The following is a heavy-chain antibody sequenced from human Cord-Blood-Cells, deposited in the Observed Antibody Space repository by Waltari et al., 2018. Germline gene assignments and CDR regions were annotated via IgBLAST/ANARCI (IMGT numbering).Heavy chain of an antibody. J-gene: IGHJ3*02. CDR3: ANYGSGSYDAFDI. D-gene: IGHD3-10*01. CDR2: IYYRGSN. V-gene: IGHV4-39*01. CDR1: GGSISSSSYY. Sequence: QLQLQESGPGLVKPSETLSPTCTVSGGSISSSSYYWGWIRQPPGKGLEWIGSIYYRGSNYYNPSLKSRVTISVDTSKNQFSLKLSSVTAADTAVYYCANYGSGSYDAFDIWGQGTMVTVSS.